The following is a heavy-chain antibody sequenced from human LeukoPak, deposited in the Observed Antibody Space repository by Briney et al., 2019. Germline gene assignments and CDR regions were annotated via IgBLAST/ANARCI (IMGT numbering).Heavy chain of an antibody. CDR2: IRHVVGKK. V-gene: IGHV3-30*02. CDR3: GKDGPKFRWFGEILPHRPSYFYYMDV. CDR1: GFSSTDFG. J-gene: IGHJ6*03. D-gene: IGHD3-10*01. Sequence: SLRPSCAVSGFSSTDFGIRWVRHGPDEGRGWVAFIRHVVGKKNYTDSVKGGSTISRDNCKNTLFLQMNSLRYDDTAVFYCGKDGPKFRWFGEILPHRPSYFYYMDVWGKGTTVTISS.